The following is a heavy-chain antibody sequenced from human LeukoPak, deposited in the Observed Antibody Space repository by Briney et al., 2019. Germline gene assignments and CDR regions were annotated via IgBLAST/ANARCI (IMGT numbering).Heavy chain of an antibody. Sequence: SETLSLTCSVSGGSITSSSYYWGWIRQPPEKGLEWIGSIYYTGGTYYSPSLKSRVTLSVDTSKNQFSLKLNSVTAADTAVYYCSRHEVSTFFGGVTISGGFDPWGQGTQVTVSS. CDR2: IYYTGGT. D-gene: IGHD3-3*01. J-gene: IGHJ5*02. CDR3: SRHEVSTFFGGVTISGGFDP. CDR1: GGSITSSSYY. V-gene: IGHV4-39*01.